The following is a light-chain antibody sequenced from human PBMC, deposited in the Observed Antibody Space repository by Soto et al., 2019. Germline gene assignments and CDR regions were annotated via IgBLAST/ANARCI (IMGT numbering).Light chain of an antibody. Sequence: DIVMTQSPLSLPVTPGEPASISCRSSQSLLHSNGYNYLDWYLQKPGQSPQLLIYLGSNRASGVPDRFSGSGSGTDFTLKISRVEAEDVGVDYCMQALQTRTWTFGQGTKVEIK. CDR2: LGS. J-gene: IGKJ1*01. CDR1: QSLLHSNGYNY. CDR3: MQALQTRTWT. V-gene: IGKV2-28*01.